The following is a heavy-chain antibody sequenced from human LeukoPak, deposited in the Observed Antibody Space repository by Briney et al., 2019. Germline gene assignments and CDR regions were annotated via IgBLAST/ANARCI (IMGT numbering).Heavy chain of an antibody. J-gene: IGHJ3*02. CDR1: GGSIRSYY. V-gene: IGHV4-4*07. CDR3: ARDPGYYGSGTRGAFDI. D-gene: IGHD3-10*01. Sequence: SETLSLTCTVSGGSIRSYYWSWIRQPAGRGLEWIGHIYTSGNTNYNPSLKSRVTMSVDTSKSQFSLKLSSLTAADTAVYYCARDPGYYGSGTRGAFDIWGEGTMVTVSS. CDR2: IYTSGNT.